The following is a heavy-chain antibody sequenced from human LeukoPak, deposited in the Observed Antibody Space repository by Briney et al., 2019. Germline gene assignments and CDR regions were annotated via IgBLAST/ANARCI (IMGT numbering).Heavy chain of an antibody. J-gene: IGHJ3*02. CDR2: ISSSGSTI. V-gene: IGHV3-11*01. D-gene: IGHD3-3*01. CDR3: ARETYYDFWSGYFGAFDI. Sequence: PGGSLRLSCAASGFTFSDYYMSWIRQAPGKGLEWVSYISSSGSTIYYADSVKGRFTISRDNAKNPLYLQMNSLRAEDTAVYYCARETYYDFWSGYFGAFDIWGQGTMVTVSS. CDR1: GFTFSDYY.